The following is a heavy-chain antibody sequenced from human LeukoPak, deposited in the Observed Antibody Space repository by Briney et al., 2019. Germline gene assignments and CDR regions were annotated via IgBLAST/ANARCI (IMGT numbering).Heavy chain of an antibody. CDR1: GGSISSSSYY. Sequence: SETLSLTCTVSGGSISSSSYYWGWIRQPPGKGLEWIGSIYYSGSTYYDPSLKSRVTISVDTSKNQFSLKPSSVTAADTAVYYCARLGGVWFGELLKDYWGQGTLVTVSS. CDR3: ARLGGVWFGELLKDY. CDR2: IYYSGST. D-gene: IGHD3-10*01. V-gene: IGHV4-39*01. J-gene: IGHJ4*02.